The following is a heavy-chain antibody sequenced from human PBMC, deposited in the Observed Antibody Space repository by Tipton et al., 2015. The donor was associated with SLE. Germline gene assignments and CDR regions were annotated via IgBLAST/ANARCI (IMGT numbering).Heavy chain of an antibody. Sequence: LRLSCAVYGGSFSGYYWSWIRQPPGKGLEWIGEINHSGSTNYNPSLKSRVTISVDTSKNQFSLKLSSVTAADTAVYYRARERESIAARLVLGPLDYWGQGTLVTVSS. CDR2: INHSGST. V-gene: IGHV4-34*01. D-gene: IGHD6-6*01. CDR3: ARERESIAARLVLGPLDY. CDR1: GGSFSGYY. J-gene: IGHJ4*02.